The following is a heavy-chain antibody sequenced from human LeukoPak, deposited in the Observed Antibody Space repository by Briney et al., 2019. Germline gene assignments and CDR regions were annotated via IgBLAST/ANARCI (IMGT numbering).Heavy chain of an antibody. D-gene: IGHD3-10*01. V-gene: IGHV3-7*03. CDR2: IKDDGSVK. J-gene: IGHJ6*02. CDR3: ARGSGTITMVRGVFYGMDV. CDR1: GFSFSSFW. Sequence: PGGSLRLSCTASGFSFSSFWMSWVRQAPGKGLEWVANIKDDGSVKNHVDSLKGRFSISRDNARNSLYLQISSLRAEDTAVYYCARGSGTITMVRGVFYGMDVWGQGTTVTVSS.